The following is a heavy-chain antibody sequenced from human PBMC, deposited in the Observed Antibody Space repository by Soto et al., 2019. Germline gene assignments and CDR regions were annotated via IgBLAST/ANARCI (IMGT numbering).Heavy chain of an antibody. Sequence: QLQLQESGSGLVKPSQTLSLTCAVSGGSISSGGYSWSWIRQPPGKGLEWIGYIYHSGSTYYNPSLKSRVTISVDRSKNQFSLKLSSVTAADTAVYYCARVDYGDLAFWFDPWGQGTLVTVSS. CDR3: ARVDYGDLAFWFDP. D-gene: IGHD4-17*01. CDR1: GGSISSGGYS. J-gene: IGHJ5*02. CDR2: IYHSGST. V-gene: IGHV4-30-2*01.